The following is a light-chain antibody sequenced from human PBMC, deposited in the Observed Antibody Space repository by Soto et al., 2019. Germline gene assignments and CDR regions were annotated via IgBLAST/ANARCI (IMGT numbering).Light chain of an antibody. J-gene: IGKJ1*01. CDR1: QSISSW. CDR3: QQYNSSSQT. V-gene: IGKV1-5*03. CDR2: KAS. Sequence: DIQMTQSPSTLSASVGDRDTITCRASQSISSWLAWYRQKPGKAPKLLIYKASSLESGVPSRFSGRGSGTEFTLTISSLQPDDFATYYCQQYNSSSQTFGQGTKVEIK.